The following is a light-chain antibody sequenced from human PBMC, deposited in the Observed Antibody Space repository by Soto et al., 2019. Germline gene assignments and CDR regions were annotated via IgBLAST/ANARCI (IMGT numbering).Light chain of an antibody. CDR2: AAS. V-gene: IGKV3-20*01. J-gene: IGKJ3*01. CDR3: QLYGGSPLS. Sequence: EIVLTQSPGTLSLSPGERATLSCRASQSLGSRNLAWYQQKPGQPPRLLIHAASTRATGIPDRFSGSGSGTDFTLTISRLEPEDFAVYFCQLYGGSPLSFGPGTKVDVK. CDR1: QSLGSRN.